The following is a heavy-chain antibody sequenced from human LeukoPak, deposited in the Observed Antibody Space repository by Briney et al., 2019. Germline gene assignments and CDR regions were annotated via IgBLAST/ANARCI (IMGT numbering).Heavy chain of an antibody. V-gene: IGHV3-21*01. CDR1: GFTFSSYS. D-gene: IGHD3-10*01. Sequence: KTGGSLRLSCAASGFTFSSYSMNWVRQAPGKGLEWVSSISSSSSYIYYADSVKGRFTISRDNAKNSLYLQMNSLRAEDTAVYYCARAVLLWFGESNNWFDPWGQGTLVTVSS. CDR2: ISSSSSYI. CDR3: ARAVLLWFGESNNWFDP. J-gene: IGHJ5*02.